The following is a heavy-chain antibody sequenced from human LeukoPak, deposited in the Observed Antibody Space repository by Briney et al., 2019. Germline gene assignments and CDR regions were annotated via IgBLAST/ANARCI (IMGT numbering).Heavy chain of an antibody. D-gene: IGHD4-11*01. Sequence: GASLLLSCAASGFTFSSYAMSWARPAPGKGLEWVSAISGSGGSTYYADSVKGRFTISRDNSKNTLYLQMNSLRAEDTAVYYCAKDEPTTVTTLPYYYYYGMDVWGQGTTVTVSS. CDR2: ISGSGGST. CDR3: AKDEPTTVTTLPYYYYYGMDV. V-gene: IGHV3-23*01. CDR1: GFTFSSYA. J-gene: IGHJ6*02.